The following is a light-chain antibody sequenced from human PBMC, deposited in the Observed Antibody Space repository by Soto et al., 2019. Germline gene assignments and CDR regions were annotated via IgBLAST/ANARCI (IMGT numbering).Light chain of an antibody. CDR2: DAS. Sequence: EIVLTQSPGTLALSPGERATLSCRASQTVSNSYLAWYQQKPGRAPRLLIFDASTRATGISDRFNGSGSGTDFTLTISRLEPEDFAVYYCQLYGISPKTFGQGTKVEIK. J-gene: IGKJ1*01. V-gene: IGKV3-20*01. CDR1: QTVSNSY. CDR3: QLYGISPKT.